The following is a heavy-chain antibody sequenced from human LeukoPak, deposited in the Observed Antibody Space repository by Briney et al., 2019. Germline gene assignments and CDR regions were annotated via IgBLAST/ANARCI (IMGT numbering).Heavy chain of an antibody. CDR2: ISGSGGST. V-gene: IGHV3-23*01. Sequence: GGSLRLSCAASGFTFSSYAMSWVRQAPGRGLEWVSAISGSGGSTYYADSVKGRFTISRDNSKNTLYLQMNSLRAEDTAVYYCAKGVYYYDSSGYYYDYWGQGTLVTVSS. CDR3: AKGVYYYDSSGYYYDY. D-gene: IGHD3-22*01. J-gene: IGHJ4*02. CDR1: GFTFSSYA.